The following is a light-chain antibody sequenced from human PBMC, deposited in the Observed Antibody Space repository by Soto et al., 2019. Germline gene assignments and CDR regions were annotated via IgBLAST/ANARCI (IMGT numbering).Light chain of an antibody. Sequence: DFQMTQSPSTLSASVGDRVTITCRASQSVDSWLAWYQQKPGKAPKVLIYKASTLESGVPSRFSGSGSGTEFTLTITNVQPEDVATYHCQQYSLFSPTTFCQGTRVEIK. CDR3: QQYSLFSPTT. V-gene: IGKV1-5*03. CDR1: QSVDSW. J-gene: IGKJ2*01. CDR2: KAS.